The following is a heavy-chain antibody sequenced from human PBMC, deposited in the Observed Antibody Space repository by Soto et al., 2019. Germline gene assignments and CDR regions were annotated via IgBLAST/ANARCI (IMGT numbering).Heavy chain of an antibody. Sequence: SETLSLTCTVSGGSISSYYWSWIRQPPGKGLEWIGYIYYSGSTNCNPSLKSRVTISVDTSKNQFSLKLSSVTAADTAVYYCARVGPRITIFGVVIFPPNYYYYGMDVWGQGTTVTVSS. CDR2: IYYSGST. J-gene: IGHJ6*02. V-gene: IGHV4-59*01. CDR1: GGSISSYY. D-gene: IGHD3-3*01. CDR3: ARVGPRITIFGVVIFPPNYYYYGMDV.